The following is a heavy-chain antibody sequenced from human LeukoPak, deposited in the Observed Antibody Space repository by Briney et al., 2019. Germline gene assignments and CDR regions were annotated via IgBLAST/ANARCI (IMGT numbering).Heavy chain of an antibody. V-gene: IGHV4-39*07. Sequence: SETLSLTCTVTGGSISSSSYFWAWIRQPPGKGLEWIGSIYYSGSTYYNPSLKSRATISIDTSKNQFSLKLSSVTAADTAVYYCAREYTLYRSGWFLDYWGQGTVVTVSS. J-gene: IGHJ4*02. CDR1: GGSISSSSYF. D-gene: IGHD6-19*01. CDR3: AREYTLYRSGWFLDY. CDR2: IYYSGST.